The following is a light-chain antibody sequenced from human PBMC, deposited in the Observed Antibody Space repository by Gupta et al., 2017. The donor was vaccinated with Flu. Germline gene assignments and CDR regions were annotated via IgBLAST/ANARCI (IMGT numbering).Light chain of an antibody. CDR2: EVS. CDR3: RSYTSSNSLYV. J-gene: IGLJ1*01. V-gene: IGLV2-14*01. Sequence: IIYEVSNRPSGVSNRFSGSKSANTASLTVSGLQAEDEADYYCRSYTSSNSLYVFGTGTMVTVL.